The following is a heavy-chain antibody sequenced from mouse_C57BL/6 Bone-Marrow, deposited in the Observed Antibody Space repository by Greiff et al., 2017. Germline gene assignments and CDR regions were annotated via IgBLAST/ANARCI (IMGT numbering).Heavy chain of an antibody. Sequence: GVYLLNPGPSLRFSCRPSVYLLPSNWRNGLKQMTAEGRECIGMIHHISRSTNYNEKFNSKATLTVDKASSTAYMQLSSLTSEDSAVYYCATDYYGSSYWYYDVWGTGTKVTDST. CDR2: IHHISRST. CDR3: ATDYYGSSYWYYDV. V-gene: IGHV1-64*01. D-gene: IGHD1-1*01. CDR1: VYLLPSNW. J-gene: IGHJ1*03.